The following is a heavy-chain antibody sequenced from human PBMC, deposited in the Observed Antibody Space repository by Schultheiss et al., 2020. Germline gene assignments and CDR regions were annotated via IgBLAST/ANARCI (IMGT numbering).Heavy chain of an antibody. CDR3: ARDGGMYYDFWSGYPDYGMDV. D-gene: IGHD3-3*01. J-gene: IGHJ6*02. Sequence: GGSLRLSCAASGFTFSSYAMSWVRQAPGKGLEWVSAISGSGGSTYYADSVKGRFTISRDNSKNTLYLQMNSLRAEDTAVYYCARDGGMYYDFWSGYPDYGMDVWGQGTTVTVSS. CDR1: GFTFSSYA. CDR2: ISGSGGST. V-gene: IGHV3-23*01.